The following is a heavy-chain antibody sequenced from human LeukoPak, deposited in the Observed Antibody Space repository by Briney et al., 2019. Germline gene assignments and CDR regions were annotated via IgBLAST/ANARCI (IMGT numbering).Heavy chain of an antibody. D-gene: IGHD3-10*01. V-gene: IGHV1-2*06. Sequence: ASVKVSCKASGGTFSSYAISWVRQAPGQGLEWMGRINPNSGGTNYAQKFQGRVTMTRDTSISTAYMELSSLRSEDTAVYYCARAIPFGPAPDYWGQGTLVTVSS. CDR3: ARAIPFGPAPDY. J-gene: IGHJ4*02. CDR2: INPNSGGT. CDR1: GGTFSSYA.